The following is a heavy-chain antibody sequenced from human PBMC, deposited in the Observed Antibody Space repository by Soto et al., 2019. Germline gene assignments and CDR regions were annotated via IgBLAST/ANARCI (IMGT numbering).Heavy chain of an antibody. V-gene: IGHV3-30-3*01. J-gene: IGHJ4*02. CDR3: ARATSRVSFDY. Sequence: QVQLVDSGGGVVQPGRSLRLSCAASGFTFSSYAMHWVRQAPGKGLEWVAVISYDGSNKYYADSVKGRFTISRDNSKNTLYLQMNSLRAEDTAVYYCARATSRVSFDYWGQGTLVTVSS. CDR2: ISYDGSNK. CDR1: GFTFSSYA. D-gene: IGHD2-8*01.